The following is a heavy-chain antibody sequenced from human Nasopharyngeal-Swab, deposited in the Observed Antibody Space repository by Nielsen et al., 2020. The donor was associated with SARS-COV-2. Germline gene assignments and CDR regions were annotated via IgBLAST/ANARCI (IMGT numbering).Heavy chain of an antibody. CDR2: IDPSDSYT. J-gene: IGHJ6*03. Sequence: GESLKISCKGSGYSFTSYWISWVRQMPGKGLEWMGRIDPSDSYTNYSPSFQGHVTISADKSISTAYLQWSSLKASDTAMYYRASSYSSSSLYYYMDVWGKGTTVTVSS. D-gene: IGHD6-6*01. V-gene: IGHV5-10-1*01. CDR1: GYSFTSYW. CDR3: ASSYSSSSLYYYMDV.